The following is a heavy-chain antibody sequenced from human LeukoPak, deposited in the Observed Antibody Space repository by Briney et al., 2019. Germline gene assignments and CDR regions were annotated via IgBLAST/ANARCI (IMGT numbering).Heavy chain of an antibody. CDR1: GFTFSSYA. Sequence: PGRSLRLSCAASGFTFSSYAMHWVRQAPGKGLEWVAVISYDGSNKYYADSVKGRFTISRDNSKNTLYLQMNSLRAEDTAVYYCARDGRYCSGGSCQYYFDYWGQGTLVTVSS. CDR3: ARDGRYCSGGSCQYYFDY. D-gene: IGHD2-15*01. V-gene: IGHV3-30-3*01. CDR2: ISYDGSNK. J-gene: IGHJ4*02.